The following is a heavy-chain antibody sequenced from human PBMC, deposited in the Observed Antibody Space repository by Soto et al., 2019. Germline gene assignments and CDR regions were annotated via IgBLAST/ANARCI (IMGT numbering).Heavy chain of an antibody. D-gene: IGHD3-10*01. CDR1: GFTFSNYA. CDR3: ARDRFGAFDY. Sequence: QVQLVESGGGVVQPGRSLRLSCAASGFTFSNYAMHWVRQAPGKGLEWVAVISYDGSNKYYADSVRGRFTISRDNSKNTLYLPMNSLRAEDTALYYCARDRFGAFDYWGQGTLVTVSS. CDR2: ISYDGSNK. J-gene: IGHJ4*02. V-gene: IGHV3-30-3*01.